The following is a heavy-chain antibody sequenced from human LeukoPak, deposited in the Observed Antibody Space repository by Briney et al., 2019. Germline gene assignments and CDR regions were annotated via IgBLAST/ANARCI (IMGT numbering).Heavy chain of an antibody. CDR3: AKVLPPRVSWLDLPGY. J-gene: IGHJ4*02. CDR2: ISSSSSYI. Sequence: PGGSLRLSCAASGFTFSSYSMNWVRQAPGKGLEWVSSISSSSSYIYYADSVKGRFTISRDNAKNSLYLQMNSLRAEDTALYYCAKVLPPRVSWLDLPGYWGQGTLVTVSS. CDR1: GFTFSSYS. D-gene: IGHD2-8*02. V-gene: IGHV3-21*04.